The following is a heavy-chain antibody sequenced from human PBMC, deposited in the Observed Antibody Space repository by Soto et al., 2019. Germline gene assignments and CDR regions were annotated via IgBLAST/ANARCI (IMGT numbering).Heavy chain of an antibody. CDR1: GFNFRNYG. V-gene: IGHV3-30*03. CDR3: ASVGHDYYYYGMDV. J-gene: IGHJ6*02. CDR2: ISSDGNNE. Sequence: QVHLVESGGGVVQPGRSLRLSCAASGFNFRNYGMQWVRQAPGKGLEWVAVISSDGNNEYSADSVRGRLTISRDNSKNTLYLQMNSLRGEDTAVYYCASVGHDYYYYGMDVWGQGTTVTVS.